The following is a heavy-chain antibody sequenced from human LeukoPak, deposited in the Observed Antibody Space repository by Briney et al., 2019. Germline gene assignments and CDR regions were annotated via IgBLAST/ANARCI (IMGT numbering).Heavy chain of an antibody. V-gene: IGHV4-61*02. Sequence: SETLSLTCTVSGGSINSGNYYWSWIRQPAGKGLEWIGRIYTSESTDYNPSLKSRVTILLDTPKNQFSLNLSSVTAADTAVYYCARALPGGAFDIWGQGTMVTVSS. CDR3: ARALPGGAFDI. D-gene: IGHD4-23*01. CDR2: IYTSEST. J-gene: IGHJ3*02. CDR1: GGSINSGNYY.